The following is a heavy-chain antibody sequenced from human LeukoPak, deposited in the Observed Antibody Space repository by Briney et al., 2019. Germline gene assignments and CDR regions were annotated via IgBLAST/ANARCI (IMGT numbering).Heavy chain of an antibody. CDR1: GDSVSSNSAA. D-gene: IGHD6-13*01. CDR3: ARSDRAAVGTLDY. J-gene: IGHJ4*02. V-gene: IGHV6-1*01. Sequence: SQTLSLTCAISGDSVSSNSAAWNWIRQSPSRGLEWLGRTYYRSEWYNDYAVSVKSRITINPDTPKNQFSLQLNSVTPEDTAVYYCARSDRAAVGTLDYWGQGTLVTVPS. CDR2: TYYRSEWYN.